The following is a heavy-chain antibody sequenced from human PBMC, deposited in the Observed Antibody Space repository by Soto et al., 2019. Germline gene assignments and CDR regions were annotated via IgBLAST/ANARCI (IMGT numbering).Heavy chain of an antibody. J-gene: IGHJ5*02. CDR3: ARAVAPYLGTWFDP. V-gene: IGHV4-30-2*01. CDR1: GGSISSGNSYA. Sequence: QLQLQESGSGLVKPSQTLSLTCAVSGGSISSGNSYAWSWIRQPPGKGLEWIGSISHTGRTSYNPSLKGRVTMSVDKSKHQFSLKLSSVTAADMAVYYWARAVAPYLGTWFDPWGQGSLVIVSS. CDR2: ISHTGRT. D-gene: IGHD3-16*01.